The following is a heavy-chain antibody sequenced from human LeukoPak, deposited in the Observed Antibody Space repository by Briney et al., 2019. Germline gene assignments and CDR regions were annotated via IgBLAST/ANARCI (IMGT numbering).Heavy chain of an antibody. D-gene: IGHD3-9*01. J-gene: IGHJ4*02. V-gene: IGHV5-51*01. Sequence: GESLKISCKGSGYSFSNYWNGWVRQMPGKGLEWVGIILPGKSDTRYSPSFQGQVTMSADKSISTAYLQWSSLKAADTAMYYCARQYYDILTDPNYFDSWGQGTLVTVSS. CDR2: ILPGKSDT. CDR3: ARQYYDILTDPNYFDS. CDR1: GYSFSNYW.